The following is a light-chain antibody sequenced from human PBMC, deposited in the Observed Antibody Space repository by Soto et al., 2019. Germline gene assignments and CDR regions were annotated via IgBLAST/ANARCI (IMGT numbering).Light chain of an antibody. CDR1: QDISNY. CDR2: DAS. V-gene: IGKV1-33*01. J-gene: IGKJ4*01. CDR3: QQYDNLPLT. Sequence: DIQMTQSPSSLSASVGDRVTITCQASQDISNYLNWYQQKPGKAPKLLIYDASNLETGVPSRFSGSGSGTDFTSTISSLQPEDIATYYCQQYDNLPLTFGRGTKV.